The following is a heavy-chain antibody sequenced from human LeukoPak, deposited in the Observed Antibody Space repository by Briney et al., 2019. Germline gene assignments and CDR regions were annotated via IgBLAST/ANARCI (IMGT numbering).Heavy chain of an antibody. D-gene: IGHD6-19*01. Sequence: GGSLRLSCAPSGFPFNSYAMSWVPRAPGKGLEWVSAIRGSGGGTYYADSVKGRFTSSRDNSKNPLYLQMNSLRDEDTALYYCAKAGIGVVGYFDYWGQGTLVTVSS. CDR3: AKAGIGVVGYFDY. CDR2: IRGSGGGT. CDR1: GFPFNSYA. J-gene: IGHJ4*02. V-gene: IGHV3-23*01.